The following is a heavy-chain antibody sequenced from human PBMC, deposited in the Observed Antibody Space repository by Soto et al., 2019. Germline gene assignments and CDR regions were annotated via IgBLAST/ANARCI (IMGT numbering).Heavy chain of an antibody. CDR3: AREVQPVVRREYDY. V-gene: IGHV3-21*06. CDR1: GFTFSSCT. CDR2: ISSSGST. D-gene: IGHD1-1*01. Sequence: EVQLVESGGGLVKPGGSPRLSCAVSGFTFSSCTMNWVRQAPGKGLEWVSSISSSGSTYYADSVKGRFTISRDNAKNSLYLQMNSLRAEDTAVYYCAREVQPVVRREYDYWGQGTLVTVSS. J-gene: IGHJ4*02.